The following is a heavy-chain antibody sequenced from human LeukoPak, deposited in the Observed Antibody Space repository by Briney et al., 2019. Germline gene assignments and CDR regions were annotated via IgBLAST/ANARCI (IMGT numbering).Heavy chain of an antibody. CDR2: ISSSSSYI. J-gene: IGHJ4*02. V-gene: IGHV3-21*04. CDR3: ARSGGYKYGYGFDY. CDR1: GFTFSSYS. D-gene: IGHD5-18*01. Sequence: PGGSLRLSCAASGFTFSSYSMNWVRQAPGKGLEWVSSISSSSSYIYYADSVKGRFTISRDNAKNSMYLQLNDLRAEDTAVYYCARSGGYKYGYGFDYWGQGTLVTVSS.